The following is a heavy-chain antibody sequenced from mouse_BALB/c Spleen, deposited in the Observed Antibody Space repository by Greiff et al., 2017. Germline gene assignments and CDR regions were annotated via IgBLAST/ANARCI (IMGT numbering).Heavy chain of an antibody. CDR2: ISSGSSTI. Sequence: EVMLVESGGGLVQPGGSRKLSCAASGFTFSSFGMHWVRQAPEKGLEWVAYISSGSSTIYYADTVKGRFTISRDNPKNTLFLQMTSLRSEDTAMYYCARIYYDYSFFDYWGQGTTLTVSS. CDR3: ARIYYDYSFFDY. D-gene: IGHD2-4*01. V-gene: IGHV5-17*02. J-gene: IGHJ2*01. CDR1: GFTFSSFG.